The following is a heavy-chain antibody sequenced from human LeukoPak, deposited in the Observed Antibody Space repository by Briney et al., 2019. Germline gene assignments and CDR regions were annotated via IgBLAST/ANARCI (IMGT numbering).Heavy chain of an antibody. CDR1: GYTSTDYY. Sequence: GATVKISCKASGYTSTDYYMHWVQQAPGKGLEWMGRVDPEDGETIYAEKFQGRVTITADTSTATAYMELSSLRSEDTAVYYCATEAKPSGVLRFLEWHPFDYWGQGTLVTVSS. V-gene: IGHV1-69-2*01. CDR3: ATEAKPSGVLRFLEWHPFDY. J-gene: IGHJ4*02. D-gene: IGHD3-3*01. CDR2: VDPEDGET.